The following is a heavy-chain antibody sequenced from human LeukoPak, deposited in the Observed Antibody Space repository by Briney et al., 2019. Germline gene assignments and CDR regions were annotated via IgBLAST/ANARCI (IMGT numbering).Heavy chain of an antibody. CDR3: ARGSQQLVNFDG. CDR2: LYHSGIT. Sequence: PSETLSLTCTVSGGSISSYYWSWIRQPPGKGLEWIGSLYHSGITYYNPSLQSRVTMSVDTSKNQFSLKLSSVTAADTAVYYCARGSQQLVNFDGWGQGTLVTVSS. CDR1: GGSISSYY. V-gene: IGHV4-4*07. D-gene: IGHD6-13*01. J-gene: IGHJ4*02.